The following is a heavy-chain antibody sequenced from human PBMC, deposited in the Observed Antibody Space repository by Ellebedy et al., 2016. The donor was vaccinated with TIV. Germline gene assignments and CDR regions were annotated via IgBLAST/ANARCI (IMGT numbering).Heavy chain of an antibody. CDR2: IKSKTDGGTI. CDR3: TTDRYLMVYLRQFDN. V-gene: IGHV3-15*01. CDR1: GFTLNDAW. J-gene: IGHJ4*02. D-gene: IGHD2-8*01. Sequence: PGGSLRLSCAASGFTLNDAWMSWVRQAPGKGLEWVGRIKSKTDGGTIDYAAPVKGRFTISRDDSKNTLYLQMNSLKTEDTAMYYCTTDRYLMVYLRQFDNWGQGTLVTVSS.